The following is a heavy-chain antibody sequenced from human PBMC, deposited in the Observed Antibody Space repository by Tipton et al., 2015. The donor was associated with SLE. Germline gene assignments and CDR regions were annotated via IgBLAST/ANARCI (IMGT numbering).Heavy chain of an antibody. D-gene: IGHD1-14*01. CDR3: ERRTPETRGYYYYMDV. Sequence: QVQLVQSGAEVKKPGASVKVSCKASSYTFTSYGISWVRQAPGQGLEWMGWISGYNGNTDYAQKLQGRVTMTTDTSTSTAYMELRSLRSDDTAVYYCERRTPETRGYYYYMDVWGKGTTVTVSS. CDR2: ISGYNGNT. CDR1: SYTFTSYG. V-gene: IGHV1-18*01. J-gene: IGHJ6*03.